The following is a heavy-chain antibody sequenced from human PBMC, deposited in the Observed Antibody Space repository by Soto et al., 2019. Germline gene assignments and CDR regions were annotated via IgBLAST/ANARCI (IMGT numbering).Heavy chain of an antibody. CDR2: IYYSGST. J-gene: IGHJ4*02. V-gene: IGHV4-39*01. CDR3: ARHDWNGVDY. CDR1: GGSISSSSYY. D-gene: IGHD1-1*01. Sequence: QLQLQESGPGLVKPSETLSLTCTVSGGSISSSSYYWGWIRQPPGNGLEWIGSIYYSGSTYYNPSLTSRVTISVDTSKNQFSLKLSSVTAADTAVYYCARHDWNGVDYWGQGTLVTVSS.